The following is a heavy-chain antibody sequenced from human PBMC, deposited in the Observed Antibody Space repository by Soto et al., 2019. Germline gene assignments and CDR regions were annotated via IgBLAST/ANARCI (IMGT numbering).Heavy chain of an antibody. D-gene: IGHD3-16*02. CDR1: GYTFTNYG. CDR2: ISAYNGNT. CDR3: ARDQYRAFDI. V-gene: IGHV1-18*04. Sequence: QVQLVQSGAEVKKPGASVKVSCKASGYTFTNYGITWVRQAPGQGLEWMGWISAYNGNTKYAQSLQGRVTMTTGTSTRTAYMELRSLRSDDTAVYYCARDQYRAFDIWGQGTMVTVSS. J-gene: IGHJ3*02.